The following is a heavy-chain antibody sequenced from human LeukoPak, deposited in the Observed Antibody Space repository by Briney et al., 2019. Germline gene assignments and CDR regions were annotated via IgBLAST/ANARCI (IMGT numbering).Heavy chain of an antibody. D-gene: IGHD3-16*02. Sequence: PGGSLRLSCAASGFTFSSYGMHWVRQAPGKGLGWVAFIRYDGSNKYYADSVKGRFTISRDNSKNTLCLQMNSLRAEDTAVYYCAVAAYDYVWGSYRRGYYFDYWGQGTLVTVSS. J-gene: IGHJ4*02. CDR1: GFTFSSYG. CDR2: IRYDGSNK. CDR3: AVAAYDYVWGSYRRGYYFDY. V-gene: IGHV3-30*02.